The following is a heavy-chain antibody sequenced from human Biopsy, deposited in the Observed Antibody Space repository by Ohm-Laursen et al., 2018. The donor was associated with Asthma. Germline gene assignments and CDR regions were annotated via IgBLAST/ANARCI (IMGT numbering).Heavy chain of an antibody. D-gene: IGHD3-9*01. J-gene: IGHJ3*01. CDR2: VNTGNGDT. Sequence: ASVKVSCKASGYNFMSFAIHWVRQAPGQRLEWMGWVNTGNGDTKYSQKFQGRVTITRDTSASTAYMELRSLRSEDTATYYCARTYYDFLTGQVNDAFALWGQGTMVTVSS. CDR3: ARTYYDFLTGQVNDAFAL. CDR1: GYNFMSFA. V-gene: IGHV1-3*04.